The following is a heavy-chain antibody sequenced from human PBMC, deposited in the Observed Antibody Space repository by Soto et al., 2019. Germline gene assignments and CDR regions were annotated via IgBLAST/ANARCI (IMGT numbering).Heavy chain of an antibody. J-gene: IGHJ6*02. CDR2: IIPIFGTA. D-gene: IGHD6-13*01. V-gene: IGHV1-69*13. Sequence: GASVKVSCKASGGTFSSYAISCVRQAPGQGLEWMGGIIPIFGTANYAQKFQGRVTITADESTSTAYMELSSLRSEDTAVYYCARYSSSWYPYGMDVWGQGTTVTVSS. CDR1: GGTFSSYA. CDR3: ARYSSSWYPYGMDV.